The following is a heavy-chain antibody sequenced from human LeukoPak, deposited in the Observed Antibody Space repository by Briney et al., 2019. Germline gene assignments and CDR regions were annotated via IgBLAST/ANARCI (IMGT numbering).Heavy chain of an antibody. J-gene: IGHJ4*02. CDR1: GFTFSSYW. D-gene: IGHD1-26*01. V-gene: IGHV3-7*01. Sequence: GGSLRLSCAASGFTFSSYWMSWVRQAPGKGLEWVANIKQDGRGKYYVDSVKGRFTISRDNAKNTLYLQMNSLRAEDTAVYYCAREIRSGSYPYYFDYWGQGTLVTVSS. CDR2: IKQDGRGK. CDR3: AREIRSGSYPYYFDY.